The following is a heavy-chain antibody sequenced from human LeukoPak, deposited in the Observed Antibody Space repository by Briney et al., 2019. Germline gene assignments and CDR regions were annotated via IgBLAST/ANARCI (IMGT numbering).Heavy chain of an antibody. CDR1: GGSISSYY. D-gene: IGHD1-26*01. V-gene: IGHV4-59*12. J-gene: IGHJ5*02. CDR3: ARDLGSHSRQGWFDP. Sequence: SETLSLTCTVSGGSISSYYWSWIRQPPGKGLEWIGYIYYSGSTNYNPSLKSRVTISVDTSKNQFSLKLSSVTAADTAVYYCARDLGSHSRQGWFDPWGQGTLVTVSS. CDR2: IYYSGST.